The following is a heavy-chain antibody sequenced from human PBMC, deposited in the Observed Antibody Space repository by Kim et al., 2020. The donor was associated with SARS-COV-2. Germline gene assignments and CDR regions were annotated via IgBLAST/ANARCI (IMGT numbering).Heavy chain of an antibody. Sequence: GGSLRLSCAASGFTFSRYGLHWVRQAPGKGLEWLAVISHDESEKFYADSVKGRFTISRDTSNSMLYLEVKSLKTEDTAVYFCAKGSTGSGYSSADHWGQGPLVTVSS. V-gene: IGHV3-30*18. CDR1: GFTFSRYG. D-gene: IGHD5-12*01. CDR3: AKGSTGSGYSSADH. CDR2: ISHDESEK. J-gene: IGHJ5*02.